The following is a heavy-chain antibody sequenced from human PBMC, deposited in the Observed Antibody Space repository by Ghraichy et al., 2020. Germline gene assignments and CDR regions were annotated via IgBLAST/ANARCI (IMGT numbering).Heavy chain of an antibody. Sequence: GGSLRLSCSASGFTFSSYAMHWVRQAPGKGLEYVSVISSNGGSTYYADSVKGRFTISRDNSENTLYLQMSSLRAEDTAVYYCVKGRVGVRDAFDIWGQGTMVTVSS. J-gene: IGHJ3*02. CDR3: VKGRVGVRDAFDI. CDR2: ISSNGGST. D-gene: IGHD1-26*01. V-gene: IGHV3-64D*06. CDR1: GFTFSSYA.